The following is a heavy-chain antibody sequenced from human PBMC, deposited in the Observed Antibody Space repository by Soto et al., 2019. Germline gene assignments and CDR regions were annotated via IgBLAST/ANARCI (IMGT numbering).Heavy chain of an antibody. CDR1: GGSITSYY. V-gene: IGHV4-59*01. Sequence: SETLSLTCTVSGGSITSYYWSWIRQPPGKGLEWIGYIYYSGSTNYNPSLKSRVTISVDTSKNQFSLKLSSVTAADTAVYYCARTYGFDAFDIWGQGTMVTVSS. D-gene: IGHD4-17*01. CDR3: ARTYGFDAFDI. J-gene: IGHJ3*02. CDR2: IYYSGST.